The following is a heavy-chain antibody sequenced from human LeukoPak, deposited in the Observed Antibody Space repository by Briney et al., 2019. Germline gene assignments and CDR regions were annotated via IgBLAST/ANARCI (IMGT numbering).Heavy chain of an antibody. V-gene: IGHV3-74*03. CDR2: VNREGTTT. CDR1: GFTFNTYG. CDR3: ARDLDWILFDY. J-gene: IGHJ4*02. Sequence: GGSLRLSCAASGFTFNTYGMHWVRQAPGKGLVWVARVNREGTTTTYADSVKGRFTISRDNAKNTLYLQMNNLRAEDTAVYYCARDLDWILFDYWGQGTLVTVSS. D-gene: IGHD3-9*01.